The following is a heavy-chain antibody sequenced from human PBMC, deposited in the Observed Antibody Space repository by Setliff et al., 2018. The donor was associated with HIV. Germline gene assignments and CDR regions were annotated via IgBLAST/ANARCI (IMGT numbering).Heavy chain of an antibody. V-gene: IGHV1-46*01. CDR2: INPSGGST. CDR3: ARVYYGSGWGIRDAFDI. Sequence: ASVKVSCKASGYTFTRYYMHWVRQAPGQGLEWMGIINPSGGSTSYPQKFQGRVTMTRDTSTTTVYMELSSLRFEDTAVYYCARVYYGSGWGIRDAFDIWGQGTMVTVSS. D-gene: IGHD3-10*01. J-gene: IGHJ3*02. CDR1: GYTFTRYY.